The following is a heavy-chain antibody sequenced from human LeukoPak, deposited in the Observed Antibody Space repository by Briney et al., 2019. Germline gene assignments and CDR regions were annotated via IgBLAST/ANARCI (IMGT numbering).Heavy chain of an antibody. Sequence: ASVKVSCKASGYTFTSYGISWVRQAPGQGLEWMGWISAYNGNTNYAQKLQGRVTMTTDTSTSTAYMELRSLRSDDTAVYYCARGDIVVVPAVQHYFDYWGQGTLVTVSS. CDR2: ISAYNGNT. V-gene: IGHV1-18*01. D-gene: IGHD2-2*01. CDR3: ARGDIVVVPAVQHYFDY. CDR1: GYTFTSYG. J-gene: IGHJ4*02.